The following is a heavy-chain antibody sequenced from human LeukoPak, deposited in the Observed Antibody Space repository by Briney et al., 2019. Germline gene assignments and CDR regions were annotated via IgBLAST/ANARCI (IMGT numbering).Heavy chain of an antibody. CDR3: AKDYYYYYGMDV. CDR2: ISGDGRT. Sequence: GGSLRLSCAASGFTFSNAWMSWVRQAPGKGLEWVSGISGDGRTFYADSVKGRFTISRDNSKNTLYLQMNSLRAEDTAVYYCAKDYYYYYGMDVWGQGTTATVSS. J-gene: IGHJ6*02. CDR1: GFTFSNAW. V-gene: IGHV3-23*01.